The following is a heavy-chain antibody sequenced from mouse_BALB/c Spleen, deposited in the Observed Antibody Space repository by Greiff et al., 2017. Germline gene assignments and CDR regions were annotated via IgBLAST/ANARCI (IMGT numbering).Heavy chain of an antibody. D-gene: IGHD1-1*01. CDR2: IWGDGST. J-gene: IGHJ4*01. Sequence: QVQLQQSGPGLVAPSQSLSITCTVSGFSLTGYGVNWVRQPPGKGLEWLGMIWGDGSTDYNSALKSRLSISKDNSKSQVFLKMNSLQTDDTARYYCARDSITTVVADYYAMDYWGQGTSVTVSS. CDR1: GFSLTGYG. CDR3: ARDSITTVVADYYAMDY. V-gene: IGHV2-6-7*01.